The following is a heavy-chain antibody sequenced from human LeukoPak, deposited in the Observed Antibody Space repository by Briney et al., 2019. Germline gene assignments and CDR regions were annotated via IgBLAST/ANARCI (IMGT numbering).Heavy chain of an antibody. Sequence: ASVKVSCKASGYTFTGYYMHWVRQAPGQGLEWMGRINPNSGGTNYAQKFQGRVTMTRDTSISTAYMELSGLRSDDTAVYYCARTWGNWNGFAFDIWGQGTMVTVSS. CDR1: GYTFTGYY. D-gene: IGHD1-1*01. CDR3: ARTWGNWNGFAFDI. V-gene: IGHV1-2*06. CDR2: INPNSGGT. J-gene: IGHJ3*02.